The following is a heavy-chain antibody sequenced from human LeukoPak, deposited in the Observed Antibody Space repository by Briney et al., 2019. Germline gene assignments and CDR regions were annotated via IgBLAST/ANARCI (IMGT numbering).Heavy chain of an antibody. V-gene: IGHV3-23*01. J-gene: IGHJ6*03. CDR3: ARVGDPYYYYMDV. Sequence: PGGSLRLSCAASGFTFSSYAMSWVRQAPGKGLEWVSAISGSGGSTYYADSVKGRFTISRDNAKNSLYLQMNSLRAEDTAVYYCARVGDPYYYYMDVWVKGTTVTVSS. CDR1: GFTFSSYA. CDR2: ISGSGGST.